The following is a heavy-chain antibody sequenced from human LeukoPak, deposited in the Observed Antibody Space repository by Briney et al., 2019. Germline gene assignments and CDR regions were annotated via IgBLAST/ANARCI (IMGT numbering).Heavy chain of an antibody. Sequence: SETLSLTCAVYGGSFSGYYWSWIRQPPGKGLEWIGEINHSGSTNYNPSLKSRVTISVDTSKNQFSLKLSSVTAADTAVYYCARGSGWLGRKGGANWFDPWGQGTLVTVSS. J-gene: IGHJ5*02. CDR1: GGSFSGYY. CDR2: INHSGST. V-gene: IGHV4-34*01. D-gene: IGHD6-19*01. CDR3: ARGSGWLGRKGGANWFDP.